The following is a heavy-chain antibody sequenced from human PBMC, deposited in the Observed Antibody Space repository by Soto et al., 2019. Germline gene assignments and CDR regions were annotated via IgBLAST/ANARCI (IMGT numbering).Heavy chain of an antibody. CDR3: ARQGAAVPTVPLIWFDP. J-gene: IGHJ5*02. V-gene: IGHV4-31*03. CDR2: IYYSGST. CDR1: GGSISSGGYY. D-gene: IGHD6-13*01. Sequence: SETLSLTCTVSGGSISSGGYYWSWIRQHPGKGLEWIGYIYYSGSTYYNPSLKSRVTISVDTSKNQFSLKLSSVTAADTAIYYCARQGAAVPTVPLIWFDPWGQGTLVTVSS.